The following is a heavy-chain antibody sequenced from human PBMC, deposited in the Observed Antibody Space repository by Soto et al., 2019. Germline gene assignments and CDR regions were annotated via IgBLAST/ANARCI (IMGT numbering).Heavy chain of an antibody. Sequence: SETLSLTCTVSGGSISNGGHYWSWIRQLPGRGLEWIGYIYYSGSTYFNPSLKSRLTISVDTSMNQFFLNLSSVTAADTAVYYCARDRSDTDENYYFDYWGQGTLVTVSS. V-gene: IGHV4-31*03. D-gene: IGHD2-15*01. CDR1: GGSISNGGHY. CDR2: IYYSGST. CDR3: ARDRSDTDENYYFDY. J-gene: IGHJ4*02.